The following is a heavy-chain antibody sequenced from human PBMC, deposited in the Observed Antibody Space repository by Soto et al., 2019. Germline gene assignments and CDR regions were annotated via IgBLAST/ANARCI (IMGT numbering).Heavy chain of an antibody. J-gene: IGHJ3*02. Sequence: GESLKLSYTGSGYSFTRYCISWVRQMPGKGLEWMGRIDPSDSYTNYSPSFQGHVTISADKSISTAYLQWSSLKASDTAMYYCASLYYYDSSGYYQAFDIWGQGTMVTVSS. D-gene: IGHD3-22*01. V-gene: IGHV5-10-1*01. CDR3: ASLYYYDSSGYYQAFDI. CDR2: IDPSDSYT. CDR1: GYSFTRYC.